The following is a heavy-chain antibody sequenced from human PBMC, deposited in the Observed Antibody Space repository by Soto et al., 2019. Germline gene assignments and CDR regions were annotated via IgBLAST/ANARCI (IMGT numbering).Heavy chain of an antibody. J-gene: IGHJ4*02. CDR3: VASTGWIFDH. CDR1: GFTFNTYW. CDR2: INRDGTVK. D-gene: IGHD2-8*02. Sequence: EVMLVESGGGLVQPGGSLRLSCAASGFTFNTYWMTWVRQAPGKGLQWVASINRDGTVKDYEPSLQDRFTISRDDLKNSLYLQMNSMRGEDTAVYYCVASTGWIFDHWGQGTLVTVSS. V-gene: IGHV3-7*03.